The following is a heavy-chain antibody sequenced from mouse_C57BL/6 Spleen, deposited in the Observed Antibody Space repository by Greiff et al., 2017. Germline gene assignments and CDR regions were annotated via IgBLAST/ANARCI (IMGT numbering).Heavy chain of an antibody. D-gene: IGHD2-4*01. V-gene: IGHV1-76*01. J-gene: IGHJ3*01. CDR1: GYTFTDYY. CDR3: AREIYYDYDGFAY. CDR2: IYPGSGNT. Sequence: QVQLKQSGAELVRPGASVKLSCKASGYTFTDYYINWVKQRPGQGLEWIARIYPGSGNTYYNEKFKGKATLTAEKSSNTAYMQLSSLTSEDSAVYCCAREIYYDYDGFAYWGQGTLVTVSA.